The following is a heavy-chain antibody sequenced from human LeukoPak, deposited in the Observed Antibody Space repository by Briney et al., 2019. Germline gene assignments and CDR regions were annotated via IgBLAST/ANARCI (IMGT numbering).Heavy chain of an antibody. CDR3: ARERPTIAARSSNWFDP. CDR2: IIPIFGTA. D-gene: IGHD6-6*01. Sequence: GASVKVSCKVSGGTFSSYAISWVRQAPGQGLEWMGGIIPIFGTANYAQKFQGRVTMTRDTPTSTVYMELSSLRSEDTAVYYCARERPTIAARSSNWFDPWGQGTLVTVSS. J-gene: IGHJ5*02. CDR1: GGTFSSYA. V-gene: IGHV1-69*05.